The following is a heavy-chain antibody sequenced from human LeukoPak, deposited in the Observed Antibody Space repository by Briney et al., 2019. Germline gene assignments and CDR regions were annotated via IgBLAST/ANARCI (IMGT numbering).Heavy chain of an antibody. J-gene: IGHJ4*02. CDR3: DLSWGSYRLHFDY. D-gene: IGHD3-16*02. CDR2: IYYSGRT. V-gene: IGHV4-39*01. CDR1: GVSISSSSYY. Sequence: SETLSLTCTVSGVSISSSSYYWGWIRQPPGKGLEWIVSIYYSGRTYYNPSLKSRATISVDTSKNQISLKLSSVTAADTAVYYCDLSWGSYRLHFDYWGQGTLVTVSS.